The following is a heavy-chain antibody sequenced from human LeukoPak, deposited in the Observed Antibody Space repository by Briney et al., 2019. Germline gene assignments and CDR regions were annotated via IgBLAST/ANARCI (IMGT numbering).Heavy chain of an antibody. Sequence: PGGSLRLSCAASGFTFSSYGMHWVRQAPGKGPEWVAFIRYDGSNKYYADSVKGRFTISRDNSKNTLYLQMNSLRAEDTAVYYCAKVVNYYDSSGYIDYWGQGTLVTVSS. CDR2: IRYDGSNK. D-gene: IGHD3-22*01. V-gene: IGHV3-30*02. CDR3: AKVVNYYDSSGYIDY. J-gene: IGHJ4*02. CDR1: GFTFSSYG.